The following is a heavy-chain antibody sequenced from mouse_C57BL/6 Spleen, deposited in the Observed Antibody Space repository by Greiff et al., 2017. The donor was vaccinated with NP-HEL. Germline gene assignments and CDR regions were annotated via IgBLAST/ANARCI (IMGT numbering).Heavy chain of an antibody. CDR2: IYPGSGNT. CDR1: GYSFTSYY. D-gene: IGHD1-1*01. CDR3: ARGDYGSSLHYYAMDY. Sequence: VQLQQSGPELVKPGASVKISCKASGYSFTSYYIHWVKQRPGQGLEWIGWIYPGSGNTKYNEKFKGKATLKADTSSSTAYMQLSSLTSEDSAVYYCARGDYGSSLHYYAMDYWGQGTSVTVSS. V-gene: IGHV1-66*01. J-gene: IGHJ4*01.